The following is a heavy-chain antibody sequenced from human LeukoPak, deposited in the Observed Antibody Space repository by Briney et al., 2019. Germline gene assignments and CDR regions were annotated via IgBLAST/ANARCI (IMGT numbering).Heavy chain of an antibody. J-gene: IGHJ4*02. CDR3: ARDPFYCSSTSCYIDY. CDR1: GFTFITYS. CDR2: ISSSSGYI. D-gene: IGHD2-2*02. V-gene: IGHV3-21*01. Sequence: GGSLRLSCGASGFTFITYSMNWVRQAPGKGLEWVSSISSSSGYIYYADSVKGRFTISRDNAKNSLYLQMNSLRAEDTAVYYCARDPFYCSSTSCYIDYWGQGTLVTVSS.